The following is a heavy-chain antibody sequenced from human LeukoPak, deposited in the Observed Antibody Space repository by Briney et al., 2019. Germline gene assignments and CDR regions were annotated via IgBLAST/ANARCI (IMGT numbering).Heavy chain of an antibody. CDR2: INPSGGST. D-gene: IGHD5-18*01. Sequence: ASVKVSCKASGYTFTSYYMHWVRQAPGQGLEWMGIINPSGGSTSYAQKFQGRVTMTRDMSTSTVYMELSSLRSEDTALYYCARGTKEDTGFDYWGQGTLVTVSS. CDR1: GYTFTSYY. J-gene: IGHJ4*02. CDR3: ARGTKEDTGFDY. V-gene: IGHV1-46*01.